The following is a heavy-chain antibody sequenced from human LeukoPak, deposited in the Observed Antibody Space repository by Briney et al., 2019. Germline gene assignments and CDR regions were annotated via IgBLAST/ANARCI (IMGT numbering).Heavy chain of an antibody. CDR3: ARVPGGGTAAN. CDR2: FYYSGST. V-gene: IGHV4-59*01. D-gene: IGHD1-7*01. CDR1: GGSISSYY. Sequence: SETLSLTCTVSGGSISSYYWSWIRQPPGKGLEWIGYFYYSGSTNYNPSLKSRVTISLDTSKKQFSLKLSSVTAADTAVYYCARVPGGGTAANWGQGTMVTVSS. J-gene: IGHJ3*01.